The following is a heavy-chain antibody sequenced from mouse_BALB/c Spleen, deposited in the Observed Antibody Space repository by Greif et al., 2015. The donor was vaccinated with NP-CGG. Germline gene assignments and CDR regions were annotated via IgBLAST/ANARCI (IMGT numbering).Heavy chain of an antibody. CDR1: GFNIKDTY. CDR2: IDPANGNT. J-gene: IGHJ4*01. Sequence: EVKLMESGAELVKPGASVKLSCTASGFNIKDTYMHWVKQRPEQGLEWIGRIDPANGNTKYDPKFQGKATITADTSSNTAYLQLSSLTSEDTAVYYGARSDSPIYDGYYEDYYYAMDYWGQGTSVTVSS. CDR3: ARSDSPIYDGYYEDYYYAMDY. V-gene: IGHV14-3*02. D-gene: IGHD2-3*01.